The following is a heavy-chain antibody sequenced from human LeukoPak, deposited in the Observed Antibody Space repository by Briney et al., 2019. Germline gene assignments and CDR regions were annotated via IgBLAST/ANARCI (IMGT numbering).Heavy chain of an antibody. V-gene: IGHV3-30*02. CDR2: IRYDGSNK. CDR1: GFTFSSYG. Sequence: PGGSLRLSCAASGFTFSSYGMHWVRQAPGKGLEWVAFIRYDGSNKYYADSVKGRFTISRDNSKNTLYLQMNSLRAEDTAVYYCAKIGPTPNDFWSGYLDAFDIWGQGTMVTVSS. D-gene: IGHD3-3*01. CDR3: AKIGPTPNDFWSGYLDAFDI. J-gene: IGHJ3*02.